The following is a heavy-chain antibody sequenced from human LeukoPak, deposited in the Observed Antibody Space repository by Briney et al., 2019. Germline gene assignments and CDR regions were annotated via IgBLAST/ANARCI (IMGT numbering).Heavy chain of an antibody. V-gene: IGHV1-24*01. CDR3: ATGNWRRWFGEPPFDY. Sequence: ASVKVSRKVSGYTLTELSMHWVRQAPGKGLEWMGGFDPEDGETIYAQKFQGRVTMTEDTSTDTAYMELSSLRSEDTAVYYCATGNWRRWFGEPPFDYWGQGTLVTVSS. D-gene: IGHD3-10*01. CDR1: GYTLTELS. CDR2: FDPEDGET. J-gene: IGHJ4*02.